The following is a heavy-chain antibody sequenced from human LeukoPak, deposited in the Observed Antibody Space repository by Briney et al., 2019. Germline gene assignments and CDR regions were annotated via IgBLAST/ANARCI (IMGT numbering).Heavy chain of an antibody. CDR3: AKEVALVVVRGQRGGHFFDF. V-gene: IGHV3-23*01. CDR1: GITFSNAA. CDR2: IVISGGSA. D-gene: IGHD3-10*01. Sequence: GGSMRLSCAASGITFSNAAIHWVRQASGKRLEWVSGIVISGGSAFYADSVKGRFVISKDTSENTVYLQMNSLRADDTAVYFCAKEVALVVVRGQRGGHFFDFWGQGALVTVSS. J-gene: IGHJ4*02.